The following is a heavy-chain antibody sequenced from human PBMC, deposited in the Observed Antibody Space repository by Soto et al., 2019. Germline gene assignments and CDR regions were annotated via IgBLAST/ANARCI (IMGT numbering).Heavy chain of an antibody. CDR2: IFPGDSDT. CDR3: ARSTRARASAFYFYNYMDV. V-gene: IGHV5-51*01. Sequence: GESLKISCMVSGDSFDNYWIGWVRQMPGKGLEWMGVIFPGDSDTNYSPSFQGQVTISADKSITTAYLQWNNLKTSDTATYYCARSTRARASAFYFYNYMDVWGEGTTVTVSS. J-gene: IGHJ6*03. CDR1: GDSFDNYW. D-gene: IGHD1-1*01.